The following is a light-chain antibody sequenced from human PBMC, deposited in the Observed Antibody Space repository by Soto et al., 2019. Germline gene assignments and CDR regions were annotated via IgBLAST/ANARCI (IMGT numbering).Light chain of an antibody. CDR1: QNIDNY. V-gene: IGKV1-39*01. CDR2: ATS. Sequence: DIQMTQSPSSLSASLGDRVTITCRASQNIDNYLNWYQQKPGKAPKLLIYATSTLQSGVPSRFSGSGSGTEFTLTISRLQDEDFATYFCQESYISPAVSFGGGTKVAIK. J-gene: IGKJ4*01. CDR3: QESYISPAVS.